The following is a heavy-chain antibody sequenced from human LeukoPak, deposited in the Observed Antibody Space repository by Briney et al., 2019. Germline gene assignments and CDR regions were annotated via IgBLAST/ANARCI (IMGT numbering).Heavy chain of an antibody. CDR1: GGSISSSSYY. CDR2: IYYSGST. D-gene: IGHD5-12*01. Sequence: SETLSLTCTVSGGSISSSSYYWGWIRQPPGKGLEWIGSIYYSGSTYYNPSLKSRVTISVDTSKNQFSLKLSSVTAADTAVYYCAREEVVATISNWFDPWGQGTLVTVSS. CDR3: AREEVVATISNWFDP. J-gene: IGHJ5*02. V-gene: IGHV4-39*07.